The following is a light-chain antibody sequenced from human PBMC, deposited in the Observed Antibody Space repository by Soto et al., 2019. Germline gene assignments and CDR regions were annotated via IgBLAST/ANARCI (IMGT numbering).Light chain of an antibody. Sequence: QSVLTXPPSASGTPGQKVTISCSGSSSNIESNYVYWYQQLPGTAPKLLIYRNNQRPSGVPDRFSGSKSGTSASLAISGLRSEDEADYYCAAWDDSLSGYVFGTGTKVTVL. CDR3: AAWDDSLSGYV. CDR2: RNN. J-gene: IGLJ1*01. CDR1: SSNIESNY. V-gene: IGLV1-47*01.